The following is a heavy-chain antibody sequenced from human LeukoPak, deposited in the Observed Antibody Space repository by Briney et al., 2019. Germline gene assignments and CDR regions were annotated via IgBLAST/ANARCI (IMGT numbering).Heavy chain of an antibody. Sequence: ASVKVSCKASGYTFTGYYMHWVRQAPGQGLEWMGWINPNSGGTNYAQKFQGRVTMTRDTSISTAYMELSRLRSDDTAVYYCARPRGRFDAFDIWGLGTMVTVSS. D-gene: IGHD3-3*01. J-gene: IGHJ3*02. CDR1: GYTFTGYY. CDR3: ARPRGRFDAFDI. V-gene: IGHV1-2*02. CDR2: INPNSGGT.